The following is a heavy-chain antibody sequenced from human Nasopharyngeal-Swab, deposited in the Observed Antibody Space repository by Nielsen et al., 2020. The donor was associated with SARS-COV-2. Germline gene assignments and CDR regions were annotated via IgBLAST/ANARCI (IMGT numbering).Heavy chain of an antibody. J-gene: IGHJ4*02. CDR2: ISGGGGST. Sequence: VRQAPGKGLEWVSVISGGGGSTYYADSVKGRFTTSRDNSKTTVHLQMDRLRVEDPAVYFCAKSKGYTSSWNDYWGQGTLVTVSS. V-gene: IGHV3-23*01. D-gene: IGHD6-13*01. CDR3: AKSKGYTSSWNDY.